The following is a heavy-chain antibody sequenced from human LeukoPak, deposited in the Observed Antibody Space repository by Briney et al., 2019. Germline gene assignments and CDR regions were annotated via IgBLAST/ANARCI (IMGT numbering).Heavy chain of an antibody. Sequence: PGGSLRLSCAASGFILSNHWMTWVRQAPGKGPEWVANMNKDGSEKYCVGSVKGRFTISRDTAKNSLYLQMNNLRAEDTALYYCARNNDMDVWGQGTTVIVSS. CDR2: MNKDGSEK. CDR1: GFILSNHW. D-gene: IGHD1/OR15-1a*01. CDR3: ARNNDMDV. V-gene: IGHV3-7*03. J-gene: IGHJ6*02.